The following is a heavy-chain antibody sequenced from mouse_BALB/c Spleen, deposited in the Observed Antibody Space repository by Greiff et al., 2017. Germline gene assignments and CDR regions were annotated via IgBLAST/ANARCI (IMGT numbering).Heavy chain of an antibody. CDR1: GYSITSDYA. D-gene: IGHD2-4*01. CDR2: ISYSGST. J-gene: IGHJ1*01. V-gene: IGHV3-2*02. Sequence: EVQRVESGPGLVKPSQSLSLTCTVTGYSITSDYAWNWIRQFPGNKLEWMGYISYSGSTSYNPSLKSRISITRDTSKNQFFLQLNSVTTEDTATYYCAREGGDYDDVALDVWGAGTTVTVSS. CDR3: AREGGDYDDVALDV.